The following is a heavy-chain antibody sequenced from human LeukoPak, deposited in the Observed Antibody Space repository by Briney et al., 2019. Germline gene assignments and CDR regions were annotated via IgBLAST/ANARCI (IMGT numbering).Heavy chain of an antibody. V-gene: IGHV1-2*02. CDR1: GYTFIDHY. CDR3: ARAGHNSNSGGYDF. Sequence: ASVKVSCTPSGYTFIDHYLHWVRQAHGQGLESLGWIDPDTGDTNYPQKFQGRVTMTRDTSISTAYMELNRLRSDDTAVYYCARAGHNSNSGGYDFWGLGTLVTVSS. J-gene: IGHJ4*02. D-gene: IGHD3-22*01. CDR2: IDPDTGDT.